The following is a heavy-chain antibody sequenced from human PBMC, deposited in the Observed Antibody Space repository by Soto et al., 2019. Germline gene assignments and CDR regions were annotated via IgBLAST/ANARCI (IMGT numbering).Heavy chain of an antibody. CDR1: GGSISSGGYY. Sequence: QVQLQESGPGLVKPSQTLSLTCTVSGGSISSGGYYWSWIRQHPGKGLEWIGYIYYSGSTYYNPSLKSRVTIAVDTSNNPFSLKLSSVTAADTAVYYCARGWTARTNTPRNWFDPWGQGTLVTVSS. CDR3: ARGWTARTNTPRNWFDP. CDR2: IYYSGST. V-gene: IGHV4-31*03. J-gene: IGHJ5*02. D-gene: IGHD2-15*01.